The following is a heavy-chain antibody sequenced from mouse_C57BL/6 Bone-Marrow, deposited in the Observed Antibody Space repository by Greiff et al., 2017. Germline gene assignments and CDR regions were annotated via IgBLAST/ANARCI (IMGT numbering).Heavy chain of an antibody. CDR1: GYNFNDYY. CDR2: IDPDDGGT. D-gene: IGHD2-13*01. CDR3: ARGHCYSDTDY. V-gene: IGHV14-2*01. J-gene: IGHJ3*01. Sequence: EVQLQQPGAELVKPGASVKLSCTASGYNFNDYYMHWVKQRPEQGLEWIGRIDPDDGGTKYTQKFQGKATLTADTSSNTAYLQLSSLTSEDSAVYYCARGHCYSDTDYWGQGTLVTVSA.